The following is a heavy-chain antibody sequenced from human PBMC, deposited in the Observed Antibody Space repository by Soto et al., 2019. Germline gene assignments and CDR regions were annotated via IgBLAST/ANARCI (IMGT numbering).Heavy chain of an antibody. CDR3: AIPWGVGAAPSTR. CDR1: GGSISSSSYY. V-gene: IGHV4-39*01. D-gene: IGHD1-26*01. Sequence: QLQLQESGPGLVKPSETLSLTCTVSGGSISSSSYYWGWIRQPPGKGLEWIGSIYYSGSTYYSPSLKSRVTISVDTSKNQFSLKLSSVTAADTAVYYCAIPWGVGAAPSTRWGQGTLVTVSS. J-gene: IGHJ4*02. CDR2: IYYSGST.